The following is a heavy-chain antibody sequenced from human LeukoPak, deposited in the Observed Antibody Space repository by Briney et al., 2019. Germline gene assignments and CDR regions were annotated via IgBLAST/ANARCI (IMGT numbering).Heavy chain of an antibody. J-gene: IGHJ5*02. Sequence: ASVKVSCKASGYTFSSYGISWVRQAPGQGLEWMGWISAYNGDTNYAPKLQGRVTMTTDTSTSTAYMELRSLRSDDTAVYYCVRGRDDFWSEGNWFDPWGQGTLVTVSS. CDR2: ISAYNGDT. V-gene: IGHV1-18*01. CDR3: VRGRDDFWSEGNWFDP. CDR1: GYTFSSYG. D-gene: IGHD3-3*01.